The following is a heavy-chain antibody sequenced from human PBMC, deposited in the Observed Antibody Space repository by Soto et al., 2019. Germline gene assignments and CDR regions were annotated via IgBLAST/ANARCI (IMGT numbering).Heavy chain of an antibody. CDR1: GFTFSSYS. CDR2: ISSSSSYI. D-gene: IGHD1-26*01. V-gene: IGHV3-21*01. J-gene: IGHJ4*02. Sequence: GVSLRLSCAASGFTFSSYSMNWVRQAPGKGLEWVSSISSSSSYIYYADSVKGRFTISRDNAKNSLYLQMNSLRAEDTAVYYCARAGRGSYGYWGQGTLVTVSP. CDR3: ARAGRGSYGY.